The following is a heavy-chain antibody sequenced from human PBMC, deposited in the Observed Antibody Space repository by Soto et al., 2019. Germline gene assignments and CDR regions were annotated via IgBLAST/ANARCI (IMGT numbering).Heavy chain of an antibody. CDR1: GGSVSSGSYY. Sequence: PSDTLSLTCTVSGGSVSSGSYYWSWIRQPPGKGLEWIGYIYYSGDTDYNPSLKSRVTISVDTSKNQFSLKLSSVTAADTAVYYCARSRVLRYFDWSYWGQGTLVTVSS. CDR2: IYYSGDT. J-gene: IGHJ4*02. CDR3: ARSRVLRYFDWSY. D-gene: IGHD3-9*01. V-gene: IGHV4-61*01.